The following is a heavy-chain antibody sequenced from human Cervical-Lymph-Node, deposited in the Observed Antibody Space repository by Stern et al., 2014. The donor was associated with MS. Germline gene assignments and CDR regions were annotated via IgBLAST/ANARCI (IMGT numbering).Heavy chain of an antibody. V-gene: IGHV3-30*18. CDR1: GFTFSSYG. Sequence: MQLVESGGGVVQPGRSLRLSCAASGFTFSSYGMHWVRQAPGKGLEWGAVISYDGSNKYYADSVKGRFTISRDNSKNTLYLQMNSLRAEDTAVYYCAKDTLPQYYYDSSGYPPDVWGQGTTVTVSS. CDR3: AKDTLPQYYYDSSGYPPDV. CDR2: ISYDGSNK. D-gene: IGHD3-22*01. J-gene: IGHJ6*02.